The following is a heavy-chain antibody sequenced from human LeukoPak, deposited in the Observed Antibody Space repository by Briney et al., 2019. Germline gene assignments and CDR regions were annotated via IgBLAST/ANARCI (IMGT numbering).Heavy chain of an antibody. J-gene: IGHJ4*02. V-gene: IGHV5-51*01. CDR1: GYSFTSYW. CDR3: ARQVAGSVDGGNPFDY. CDR2: IYPGDSDT. Sequence: GESLKISCKGSGYSFTSYWIGWVRQMPGKGLEWMGIIYPGDSDTRYSPSFQGQVTISADKSISTAYLQWSSLKASDTAMYYCARQVAGSVDGGNPFDYWGQGTLVTVSS. D-gene: IGHD4-23*01.